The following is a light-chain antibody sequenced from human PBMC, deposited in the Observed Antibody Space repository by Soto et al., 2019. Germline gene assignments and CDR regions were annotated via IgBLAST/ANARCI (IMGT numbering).Light chain of an antibody. V-gene: IGKV3-11*01. CDR1: QSVNTD. CDR3: QQRSNWPFT. J-gene: IGKJ3*01. CDR2: DAF. Sequence: DIGLTQSPATLSLSPGERATFSCRASQSVNTDLAWYQLKPGQAPRLLIYDAFKMATGIPARFSGSGSGPDFTLTISSLEPEDFAVYYCQQRSNWPFTFGPGTKLDLK.